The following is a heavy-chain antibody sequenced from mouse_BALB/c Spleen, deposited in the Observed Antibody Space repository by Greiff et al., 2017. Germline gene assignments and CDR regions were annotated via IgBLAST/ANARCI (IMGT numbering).Heavy chain of an antibody. CDR1: GFTFSDFY. D-gene: IGHD2-2*01. CDR2: SRNKANDYTT. CDR3: ARADYGYDGLDY. Sequence: EVQGVESGGGLVQPGGSLRLSCATSGFTFSDFYMEWVRQPPGKRLEWIAASRNKANDYTTEYSASVKGRFIVSRDTSQSILYLQMNALRAEDTAIYYCARADYGYDGLDYWGQGTTLTVSS. J-gene: IGHJ2*01. V-gene: IGHV7-1*02.